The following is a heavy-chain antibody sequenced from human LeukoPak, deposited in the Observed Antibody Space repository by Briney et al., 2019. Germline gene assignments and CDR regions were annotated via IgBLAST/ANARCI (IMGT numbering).Heavy chain of an antibody. V-gene: IGHV3-23*01. CDR2: ISGSGGST. J-gene: IGHJ4*02. CDR1: GFTFSSYA. D-gene: IGHD2-21*02. Sequence: GGSLRLSSEASGFTFSSYAMSWVRQAPGKGLEWVSAISGSGGSTYYADSVKGRFTISRDNSKNTLYLQMNSLRAEDTAVYYCARKFVVVTAKYYFDYWGQGTLVTVSS. CDR3: ARKFVVVTAKYYFDY.